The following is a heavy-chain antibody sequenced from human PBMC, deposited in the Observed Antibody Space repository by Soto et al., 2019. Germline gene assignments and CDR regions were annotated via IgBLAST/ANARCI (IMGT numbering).Heavy chain of an antibody. CDR2: IYPSGST. J-gene: IGHJ2*01. D-gene: IGHD3-22*01. CDR1: GGSISSGNW. Sequence: QVQLQESGPGLVKPSGTLSLTCAVSGGSISSGNWWCWVRQPPGKGLERIGVIYPSGSTNYTPSLQSRVIVSVDKSKNESVLESGSVPAAHRAVYYCAGERTTMKRNFDLGGRGNLVTLSS. CDR3: AGERTTMKRNFDL. V-gene: IGHV4-4*02.